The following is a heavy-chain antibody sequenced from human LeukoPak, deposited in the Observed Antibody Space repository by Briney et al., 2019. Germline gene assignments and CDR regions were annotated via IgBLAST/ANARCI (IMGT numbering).Heavy chain of an antibody. V-gene: IGHV4-34*01. J-gene: IGHJ6*03. CDR2: INHSGST. D-gene: IGHD2-2*01. Sequence: SETLSLTCAVYGASFSGYYWSWIRQPPGKGLEWIGEINHSGSTNYNPSLKSRVTISVDTSKNQFSLKLSSVTAADTAVYCCARGTPDIVVVPAAVYYYYYYMDVWGKGTTVTVSS. CDR3: ARGTPDIVVVPAAVYYYYYYMDV. CDR1: GASFSGYY.